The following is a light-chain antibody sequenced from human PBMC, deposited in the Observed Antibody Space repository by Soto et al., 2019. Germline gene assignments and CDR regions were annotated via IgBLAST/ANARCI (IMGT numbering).Light chain of an antibody. CDR3: AVWDDSLSVV. V-gene: IGLV1-47*01. CDR2: QNN. Sequence: QSVLTQPPSASGTPGQRVTITCSGRSSNIGSNYVYWYQQLPGTAPKLLIYQNNQRPSGVPDRFSGSKSGTSASLAISGLRSEDESDYYCAVWDDSLSVVFGGGTKVTVL. J-gene: IGLJ2*01. CDR1: SSNIGSNY.